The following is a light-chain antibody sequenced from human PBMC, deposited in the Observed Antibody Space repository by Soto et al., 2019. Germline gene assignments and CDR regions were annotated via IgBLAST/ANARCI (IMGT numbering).Light chain of an antibody. CDR1: QTISSW. Sequence: DIQMTQSPFTLSGSVGDRVTITCRASQTISSWLAWYQQKPGKAPKLLICKASTLESGVPSRFSVSGSGTEFTLTISSLQPDDFATDYCQHYNCYSEAFSKGTRVDIK. V-gene: IGKV1-5*03. J-gene: IGKJ1*01. CDR3: QHYNCYSEA. CDR2: KAS.